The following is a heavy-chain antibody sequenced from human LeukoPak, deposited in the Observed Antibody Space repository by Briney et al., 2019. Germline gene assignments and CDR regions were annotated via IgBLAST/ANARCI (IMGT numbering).Heavy chain of an antibody. CDR3: AREIGYSYGSDAFDI. CDR2: INWNGDST. Sequence: GGSLRLSCAASGSSLDEYGMSWVHQVPGKGLEWVSGINWNGDSTGSADSVKGRFTVSRDNAKTSVYLQMNSLRAEDTALYFCAREIGYSYGSDAFDIWGQGTMVTVYS. CDR1: GSSLDEYG. V-gene: IGHV3-20*04. D-gene: IGHD5-18*01. J-gene: IGHJ3*02.